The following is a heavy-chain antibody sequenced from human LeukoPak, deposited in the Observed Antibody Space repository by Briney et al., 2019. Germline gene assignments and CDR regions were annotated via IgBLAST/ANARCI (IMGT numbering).Heavy chain of an antibody. V-gene: IGHV3-30*18. CDR2: ISSDGSRK. Sequence: PGRSLRLSCEASGFTFSTYGMHWVRQAPGKGLEWVAVISSDGSRKHYGDSVKGRFTISRDNSESTLFLQMNSLRTDDTSVYFCAKYAYNWNAPDGFDMWGQGTMVIVSS. CDR1: GFTFSTYG. D-gene: IGHD1-1*01. J-gene: IGHJ3*02. CDR3: AKYAYNWNAPDGFDM.